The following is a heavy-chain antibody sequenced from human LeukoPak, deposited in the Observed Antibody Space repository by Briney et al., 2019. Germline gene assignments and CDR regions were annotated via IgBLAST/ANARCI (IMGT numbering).Heavy chain of an antibody. J-gene: IGHJ4*02. D-gene: IGHD2-21*02. CDR1: GGTFSSYA. V-gene: IGHV1-69*13. CDR2: IIPIFGTA. Sequence: ASVKVSCKASGGTFSSYAISWVRQAPGQGLEWMGGIIPIFGTANYAQKFQGRVTITADESTSTAYMELSSLRSEDTAVYYCARRWAYRGGDCVEGFDYWGQGTLVTVSS. CDR3: ARRWAYRGGDCVEGFDY.